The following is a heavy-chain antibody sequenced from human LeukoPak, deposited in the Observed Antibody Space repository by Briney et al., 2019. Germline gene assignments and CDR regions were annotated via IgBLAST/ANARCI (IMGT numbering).Heavy chain of an antibody. CDR1: GYTFTGYY. D-gene: IGHD3-9*01. CDR3: ARVDRRYFDWLLTPGEHFDY. CDR2: ISAYNGNT. V-gene: IGHV1-18*04. Sequence: ASVKVSCKASGYTFTGYYMHWVRQAPGQGLEWMGWISAYNGNTNYAQKLQGRVTMTTDTSTSTAYMELRSLRSDDTAVYYCARVDRRYFDWLLTPGEHFDYWGQGTLVTVSS. J-gene: IGHJ4*02.